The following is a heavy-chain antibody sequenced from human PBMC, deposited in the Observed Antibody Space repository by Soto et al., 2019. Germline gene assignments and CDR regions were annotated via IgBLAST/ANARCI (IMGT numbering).Heavy chain of an antibody. Sequence: SDSLSLTSTVSSGSISISNYHRGWIRQPPGKGLEWIGSIYYSGSTYYNPSLKSRVTISVDTSKNQFSLKLSSVTAADTAVYYCARIIRFGDFDIWGQGTMVT. V-gene: IGHV4-39*01. CDR1: SGSISISNYH. CDR3: ARIIRFGDFDI. CDR2: IYYSGST. J-gene: IGHJ3*02. D-gene: IGHD3-16*01.